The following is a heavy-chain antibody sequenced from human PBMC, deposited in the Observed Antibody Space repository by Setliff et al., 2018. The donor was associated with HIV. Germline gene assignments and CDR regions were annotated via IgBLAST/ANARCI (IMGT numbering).Heavy chain of an antibody. V-gene: IGHV3-48*01. CDR1: GGSFNGYS. CDR3: ARVGRDYYDSSGYDY. CDR2: ISSSSSTI. D-gene: IGHD3-22*01. Sequence: ETLSLTCAVYGGSFNGYSWTWIRQAPGKGLEWVSYISSSSSTIYYADSVKGRFTISRDNAKNSLYLQMNSLRAEDTAVYYCARVGRDYYDSSGYDYWGQGTLVTVSS. J-gene: IGHJ4*02.